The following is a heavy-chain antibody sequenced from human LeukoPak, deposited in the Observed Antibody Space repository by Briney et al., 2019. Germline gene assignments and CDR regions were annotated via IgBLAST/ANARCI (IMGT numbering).Heavy chain of an antibody. CDR1: GGTFSSYA. Sequence: ASVKVSCKASGGTFSSYAISWVRQAPGQGLEWMGRIIPILGIANYAQKFQGRVTITADKSTSTAYMELSSLRSEDTAVYYCAREHSDYYGSGSYYHFDYWGQGTLVTVSS. V-gene: IGHV1-69*04. CDR2: IIPILGIA. CDR3: AREHSDYYGSGSYYHFDY. J-gene: IGHJ4*02. D-gene: IGHD3-10*01.